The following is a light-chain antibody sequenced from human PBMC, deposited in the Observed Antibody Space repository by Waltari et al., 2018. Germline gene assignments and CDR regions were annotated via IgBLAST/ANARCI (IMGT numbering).Light chain of an antibody. Sequence: QSALTQPASVSGSPGQSITISCTGTSSDVGGYKYVSWYQQHPGKAPKLMNYDVSNRPSGVPNRFSGSKSGNTASLTISGLQAEDEADYFCSSYTSSSTYVFGTGTKVTVL. V-gene: IGLV2-14*01. CDR2: DVS. CDR1: SSDVGGYKY. CDR3: SSYTSSSTYV. J-gene: IGLJ1*01.